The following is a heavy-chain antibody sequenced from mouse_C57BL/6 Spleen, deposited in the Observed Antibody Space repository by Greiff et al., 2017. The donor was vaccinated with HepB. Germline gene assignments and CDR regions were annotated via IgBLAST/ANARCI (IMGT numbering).Heavy chain of an antibody. D-gene: IGHD2-3*01. CDR3: ARSGLLGAMDY. J-gene: IGHJ4*01. CDR2: IDPSDSNT. V-gene: IGHV1-50*01. Sequence: VQLQQPGAELVKPGASVKLSCKASGYTFTSYWMQWVKQRPGQGLEWIGEIDPSDSNTNYNQKFKGKATLTVDTSSRTAYMQLSSLTSEDSAVYYCARSGLLGAMDYWGQGTSVTVSS. CDR1: GYTFTSYW.